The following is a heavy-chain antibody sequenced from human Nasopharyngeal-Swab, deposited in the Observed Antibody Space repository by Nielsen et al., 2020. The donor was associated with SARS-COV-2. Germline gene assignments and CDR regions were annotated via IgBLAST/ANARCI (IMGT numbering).Heavy chain of an antibody. CDR3: ASGRLWALPFY. V-gene: IGHV3-53*01. CDR2: IYSGGST. Sequence: VSQMPGKGLEWVSVIYSGGSTYYADSVKGRFTISRDNSKNTLYLQMNSLRAEDTAVYYCASGRLWALPFYWGQGTRVTVSS. J-gene: IGHJ4*02. D-gene: IGHD3-16*01.